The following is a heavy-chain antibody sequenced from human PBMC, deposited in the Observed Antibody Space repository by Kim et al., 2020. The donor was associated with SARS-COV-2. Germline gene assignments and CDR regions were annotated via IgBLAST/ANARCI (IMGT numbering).Heavy chain of an antibody. D-gene: IGHD1-26*01. CDR3: AKTKGQIVGAYHGMDV. J-gene: IGHJ6*02. CDR2: ISGSGGST. CDR1: GFTFSSYA. V-gene: IGHV3-23*01. Sequence: GGSLRLSCAASGFTFSSYAMSWVRQAPGKGLEWVSAISGSGGSTYYADSVKGRFTISRDNSKNTLYLQMNSLRAEDTAVYYCAKTKGQIVGAYHGMDVWGQGTTVTVSS.